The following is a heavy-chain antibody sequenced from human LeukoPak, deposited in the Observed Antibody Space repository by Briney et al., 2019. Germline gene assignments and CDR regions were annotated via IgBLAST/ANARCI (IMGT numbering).Heavy chain of an antibody. CDR2: IRYDGSDT. D-gene: IGHD3-10*02. CDR3: AELGITMIGGV. V-gene: IGHV3-30*02. Sequence: GGSLRLSCATAGFTFSSYGIHWVRQAPGKGLGWVAFIRYDGSDTYYADSVNGRFIISRDNSKNTLHLQMNSLRAEDTAVYYCAELGITMIGGVWGKGTTVTISS. CDR1: GFTFSSYG. J-gene: IGHJ6*04.